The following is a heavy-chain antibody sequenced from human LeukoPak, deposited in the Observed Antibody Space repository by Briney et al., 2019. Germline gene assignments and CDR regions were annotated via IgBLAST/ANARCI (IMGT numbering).Heavy chain of an antibody. J-gene: IGHJ4*02. CDR2: ISRSSNYI. CDR3: AREVTAAVDY. Sequence: PGGSLRLSCAASGFTFSSYSMNWVRQAPGKGLEGASSISRSSNYIYYADSAKGRFTISRDNAKNSLYLQMNSPRVEDTAVYYCAREVTAAVDYWGQGTLVTVSS. D-gene: IGHD6-13*01. V-gene: IGHV3-21*01. CDR1: GFTFSSYS.